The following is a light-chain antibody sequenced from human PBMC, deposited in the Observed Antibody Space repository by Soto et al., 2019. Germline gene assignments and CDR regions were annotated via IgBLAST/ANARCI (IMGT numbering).Light chain of an antibody. J-gene: IGLJ2*01. Sequence: QAVVTQDPSLHVSPGGTVTLTCASSTGAVTSGYDPNWFQHKPGQAPRALIYSTSNKDSWTPARFSGSLLGCKAALKLSGVQPEDEAEYYCLLYYGGAPVVFGGGTKLTVL. CDR1: TGAVTSGYD. V-gene: IGLV7-43*01. CDR2: STS. CDR3: LLYYGGAPVV.